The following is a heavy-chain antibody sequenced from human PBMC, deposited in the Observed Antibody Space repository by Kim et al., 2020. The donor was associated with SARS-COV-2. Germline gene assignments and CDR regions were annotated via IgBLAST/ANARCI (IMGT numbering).Heavy chain of an antibody. CDR2: ISAHNGNT. J-gene: IGHJ3*02. D-gene: IGHD2-2*01. V-gene: IGHV1-18*01. CDR3: ARDRLDIVVVPSLRNGDAFDI. CDR1: GYTFTSYG. Sequence: ASVKVSCKASGYTFTSYGISWVRQAPGQGLEWMGWISAHNGNTNYAQKLQGRVTMTTDTSTSTSYMELRSLRSDDTAVYYCARDRLDIVVVPSLRNGDAFDIWGQGTMVTVSS.